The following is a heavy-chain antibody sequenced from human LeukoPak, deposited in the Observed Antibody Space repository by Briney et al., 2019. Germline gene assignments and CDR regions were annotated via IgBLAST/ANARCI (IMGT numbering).Heavy chain of an antibody. CDR1: GGSISSSSYY. Sequence: SETLSLTCTVSGGSISSSSYYWGWIRQPPGKGLEWIGSIYYSGSTYYNPSLKSRVTISVDTSKNQFSLKLSSVTAADTAVYYCARRKTFDYWGQGTLVTVSS. D-gene: IGHD1-14*01. V-gene: IGHV4-39*07. CDR2: IYYSGST. CDR3: ARRKTFDY. J-gene: IGHJ4*02.